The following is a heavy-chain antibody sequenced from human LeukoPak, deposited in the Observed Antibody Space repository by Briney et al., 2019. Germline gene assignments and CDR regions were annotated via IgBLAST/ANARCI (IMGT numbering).Heavy chain of an antibody. V-gene: IGHV3-23*01. D-gene: IGHD4-17*01. CDR1: GFTFSSYA. CDR2: ISGSGGST. CDR3: ARDSYDYGDYPLGP. J-gene: IGHJ5*02. Sequence: PGGSLRLSCAASGFTFSSYAMSWVRQAPGKGLEWVSAISGSGGSTYYADSVKGRFTISRDNSKNTLYLQTNSLRAEDTAVYYCARDSYDYGDYPLGPWGQGTLVTVSS.